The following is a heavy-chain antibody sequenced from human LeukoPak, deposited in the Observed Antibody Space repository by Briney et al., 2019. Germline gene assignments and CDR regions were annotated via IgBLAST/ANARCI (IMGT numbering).Heavy chain of an antibody. D-gene: IGHD3-3*01. CDR2: IYHSGST. J-gene: IGHJ4*02. Sequence: SETLSLTCTVSGGSISSYYWSWIRQPPGKGLEWIGSIYHSGSTYYNPSLKSRVTISVDTSKNQFSLKLSSVTAADTAVYYCARDFGVAGLNPNFDYWGQGTLVTVSS. V-gene: IGHV4-59*12. CDR1: GGSISSYY. CDR3: ARDFGVAGLNPNFDY.